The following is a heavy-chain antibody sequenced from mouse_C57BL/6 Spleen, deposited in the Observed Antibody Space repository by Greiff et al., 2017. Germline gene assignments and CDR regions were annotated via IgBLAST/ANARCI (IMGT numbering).Heavy chain of an antibody. D-gene: IGHD1-1*01. CDR3: AREYYCGSNQAWFAY. Sequence: VQLQQSGPVLVKPGASVKMSCKASGYTFTDYYMNWVKQSHGKSLEWIGVINPYNGGTSYNQKFKGKATLTVDKSSSTAYMELNSLTSEDSAVYYCAREYYCGSNQAWFAYWGQGTLVTVSA. J-gene: IGHJ3*01. CDR2: INPYNGGT. V-gene: IGHV1-19*01. CDR1: GYTFTDYY.